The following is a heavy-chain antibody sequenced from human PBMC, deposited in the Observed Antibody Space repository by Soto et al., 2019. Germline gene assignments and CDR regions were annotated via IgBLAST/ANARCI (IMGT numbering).Heavy chain of an antibody. V-gene: IGHV3-30-3*01. CDR2: ISYDGSNK. J-gene: IGHJ5*02. Sequence: GGSLRLSCAASGFTFTSDWMSWLRQAPGKGLEWVAVISYDGSNKYYADSVKGRFTISRDNSKNTLYLQMNSLRAEDTAVYYCARARQLLDWFDPWGQGTLVTVSS. CDR3: ARARQLLDWFDP. CDR1: GFTFTSDW. D-gene: IGHD2-2*01.